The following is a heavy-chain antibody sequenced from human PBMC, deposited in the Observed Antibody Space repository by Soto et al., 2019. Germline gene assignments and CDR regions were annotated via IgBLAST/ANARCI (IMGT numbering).Heavy chain of an antibody. CDR2: TYPGDSDT. V-gene: IGHV5-51*01. CDR3: ARLPNYDILTGSDAWFDP. Sequence: GESLKISCKGSGYSFTRYWIGWVRQMPGKGLEWMGITYPGDSDTRYSPSFQGQVTISADRSISTAYLQWSSLKASDTAMYYCARLPNYDILTGSDAWFDPWGQGTLVTVSS. CDR1: GYSFTRYW. J-gene: IGHJ5*02. D-gene: IGHD3-9*01.